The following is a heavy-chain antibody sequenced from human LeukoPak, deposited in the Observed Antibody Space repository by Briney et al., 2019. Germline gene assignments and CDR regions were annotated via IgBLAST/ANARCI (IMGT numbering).Heavy chain of an antibody. Sequence: PGGSLRLSCAASGFTFSNCAMSWVRQAPGKGLEWVSGISSSGGSTYYADSVKGRFTISRDNSKNTLFLQMNSLRAEDTAAYYCAKRVSQLGKYYFDYWGQGTLVTVAS. CDR2: ISSSGGST. J-gene: IGHJ4*02. V-gene: IGHV3-23*01. D-gene: IGHD1-1*01. CDR1: GFTFSNCA. CDR3: AKRVSQLGKYYFDY.